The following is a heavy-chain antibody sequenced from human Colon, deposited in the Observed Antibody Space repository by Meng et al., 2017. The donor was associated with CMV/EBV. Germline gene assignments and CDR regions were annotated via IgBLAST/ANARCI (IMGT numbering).Heavy chain of an antibody. J-gene: IGHJ6*02. Sequence: GSLRLSCTVTGGAISDYYWNWIRQTPGKGLEWIGYTYHSGSTNVHPSLRGRVSMSVDTSKNQFSLKLSSVTAADTAVYYCARDLQGQLPYYYYGMDVWGQGTTVTVSS. CDR2: TYHSGST. V-gene: IGHV4-59*12. D-gene: IGHD2-2*01. CDR3: ARDLQGQLPYYYYGMDV. CDR1: GGAISDYY.